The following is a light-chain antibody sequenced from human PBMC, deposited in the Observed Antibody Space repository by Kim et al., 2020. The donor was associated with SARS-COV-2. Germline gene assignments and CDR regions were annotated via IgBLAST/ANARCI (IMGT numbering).Light chain of an antibody. CDR1: QSVDSSS. CDR2: GAS. J-gene: IGKJ1*01. Sequence: EIVLTQTPGTLSLSPGEGATLSCRVSQSVDSSSLAWYQQKPGQAPRLLIYGASTRATRITVRFSGTGSGTDFTLTISRLELEDFAVYYCQYYASSTWAFGQGTKVDIK. V-gene: IGKV3-20*01. CDR3: QYYASSTWA.